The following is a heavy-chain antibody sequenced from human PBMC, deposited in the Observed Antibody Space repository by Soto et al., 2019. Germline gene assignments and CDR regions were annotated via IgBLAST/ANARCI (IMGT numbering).Heavy chain of an antibody. CDR1: GVSMRNSY. V-gene: IGHV4-4*07. CDR3: ARGGGVPALGDP. J-gene: IGHJ5*02. CDR2: ISTSWNT. D-gene: IGHD3-16*01. Sequence: QVQLEESGPGLVKPSETLSLICSVSGVSMRNSYWTWIRQSAGKGMEWIGRISTSWNTNYNPSLNSRLTMSVDTSKNQVSLKLTSVTAADTAVYYCARGGGVPALGDPWGQGTLVTVSS.